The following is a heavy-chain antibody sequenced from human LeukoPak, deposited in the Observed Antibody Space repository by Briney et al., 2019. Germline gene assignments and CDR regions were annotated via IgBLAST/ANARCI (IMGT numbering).Heavy chain of an antibody. Sequence: PGRSLRLSCAGSGFTFSTYAMHWVRQAPGKGLEWVALFSYDGSTQRYADSVKGRFTISRDNSKNSLYLQMNSLRAEDTAVYYCARDSSGWRLYWGEGTLVTVSS. J-gene: IGHJ4*02. CDR1: GFTFSTYA. D-gene: IGHD6-19*01. CDR2: FSYDGSTQ. CDR3: ARDSSGWRLY. V-gene: IGHV3-30-3*01.